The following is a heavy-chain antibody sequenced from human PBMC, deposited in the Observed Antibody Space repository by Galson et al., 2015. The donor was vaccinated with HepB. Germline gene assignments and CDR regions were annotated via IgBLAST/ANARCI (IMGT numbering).Heavy chain of an antibody. D-gene: IGHD3-3*01. CDR2: INPSDGGT. J-gene: IGHJ4*02. V-gene: IGHV1-46*01. CDR1: GYTFTNDY. Sequence: SVKVSCKASGYTFTNDYVHWVKQAPGQGLEWMGIINPSDGGTNYAQKFQGRVTMTRDTSTNTVFMELSSLRSDDTAVYYCARDFGSTVFGVVFDNWGQGTLVTVSS. CDR3: ARDFGSTVFGVVFDN.